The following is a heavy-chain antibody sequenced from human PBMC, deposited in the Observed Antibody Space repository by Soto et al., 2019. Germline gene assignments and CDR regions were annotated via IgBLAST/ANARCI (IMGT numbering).Heavy chain of an antibody. Sequence: QVQLQESGPGLVKPSETLSLTCTVSGGSVSGGGYFWNWIRQPPGKGLEWIGYISYSGSTNFNASLKSRVTISLATSKNQLSLNLSSVTAADTAVYYCARGVRSSDYWGQGTLVTVSS. J-gene: IGHJ4*02. CDR2: ISYSGST. D-gene: IGHD6-6*01. CDR3: ARGVRSSDY. CDR1: GGSVSGGGYF. V-gene: IGHV4-61*08.